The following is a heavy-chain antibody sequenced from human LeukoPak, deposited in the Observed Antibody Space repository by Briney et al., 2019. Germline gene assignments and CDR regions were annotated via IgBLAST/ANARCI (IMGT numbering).Heavy chain of an antibody. V-gene: IGHV3-66*01. J-gene: IGHJ6*02. CDR2: IYSGGST. CDR3: ARDMVGADGGMDV. D-gene: IGHD3-10*01. CDR1: GFTVSSNY. Sequence: PGGSLRLSCAASGFTVSSNYMSWVRQAPGKGLEWVSLIYSGGSTYYADSVNGRFTISRDNSKNTLYLQMNSMRAEDRAAYYCARDMVGADGGMDVWGQGTTVTVSS.